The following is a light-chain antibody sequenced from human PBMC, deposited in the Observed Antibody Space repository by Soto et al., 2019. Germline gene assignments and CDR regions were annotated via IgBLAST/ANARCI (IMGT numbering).Light chain of an antibody. V-gene: IGLV1-44*01. CDR3: AAWDDSLDAYV. CDR2: SNN. CDR1: SSNIGSNP. Sequence: QSVLTQPPSASGTPGQRVTISCSGSSSNIGSNPVNWYQQLPGTTPKLLIYSNNQRPSGVPDRFSGSKSGTSAFLAISGLQSGVEADYYCAAWDDSLDAYVFGTGTKVTVL. J-gene: IGLJ1*01.